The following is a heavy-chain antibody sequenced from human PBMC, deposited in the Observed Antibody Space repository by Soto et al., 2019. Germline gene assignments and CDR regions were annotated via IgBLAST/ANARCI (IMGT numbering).Heavy chain of an antibody. V-gene: IGHV4-59*01. CDR3: ARDLGLVAGASNDAFDI. D-gene: IGHD6-19*01. J-gene: IGHJ3*02. CDR1: GGSISSYY. Sequence: QVQLQESGPGLVKPSETLSLTCTVSGGSISSYYWSWIRQPPGKGLEWIGYIYYSGSTNYNPSLKGRVTISVDTSKNQFSLKLSSVTAADTAVYYCARDLGLVAGASNDAFDIWGQGTMVTVSS. CDR2: IYYSGST.